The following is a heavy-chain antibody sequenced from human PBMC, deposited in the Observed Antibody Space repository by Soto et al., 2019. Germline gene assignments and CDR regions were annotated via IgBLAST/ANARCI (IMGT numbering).Heavy chain of an antibody. D-gene: IGHD3-10*01. J-gene: IGHJ5*02. CDR1: GGSISSGDYY. CDR2: IYYSGST. V-gene: IGHV4-30-4*01. CDR3: ARDRDGSRSAYNWFDP. Sequence: SETLSLTCTVSGGSISSGDYYWSWIRQPPGKGLEWIGYIYYSGSTYYNPSLKSRVTISVDTSKNQFSLKLSSVTAADTAVYYCARDRDGSRSAYNWFDPWGQGTLVTVSS.